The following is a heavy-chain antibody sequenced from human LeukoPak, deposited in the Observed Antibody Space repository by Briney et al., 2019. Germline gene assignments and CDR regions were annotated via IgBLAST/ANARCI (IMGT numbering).Heavy chain of an antibody. V-gene: IGHV3-48*01. D-gene: IGHD3-16*01. Sequence: GGSLRLSCAASGFIFSSYSMNWVRQAPGKGLEWVSYISSSSGTIYYADSVKGRFTISRDNAKNSLYLEMNSLRAEDTAVYYCARDLAHYYGMDVWGQGTTVTVSS. CDR1: GFIFSSYS. CDR2: ISSSSGTI. J-gene: IGHJ6*02. CDR3: ARDLAHYYGMDV.